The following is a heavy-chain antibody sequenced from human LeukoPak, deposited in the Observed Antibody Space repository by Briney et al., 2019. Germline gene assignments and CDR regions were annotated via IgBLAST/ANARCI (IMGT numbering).Heavy chain of an antibody. V-gene: IGHV3-23*01. Sequence: GGSVRLSFEASGFTFSSYAMSWVRQAPGKGLEWVTAISASGDSTFYVDSVKGRFTISRDSSKNTLFLQMNSLSAGDTAVYYCAIDRGWYNTYGGQGTLVTVSS. J-gene: IGHJ4*02. D-gene: IGHD1-1*01. CDR3: AIDRGWYNTY. CDR2: ISASGDST. CDR1: GFTFSSYA.